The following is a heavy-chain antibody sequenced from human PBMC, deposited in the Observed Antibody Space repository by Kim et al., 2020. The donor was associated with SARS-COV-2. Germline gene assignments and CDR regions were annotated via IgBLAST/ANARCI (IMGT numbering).Heavy chain of an antibody. CDR1: GFSVSSQH. J-gene: IGHJ4*02. CDR2: IYSGGST. CDR3: ARSSGFSSGWYDY. Sequence: GGSLRLSCATSGFSVSSQHMSWVRQAPGKGLEWVSLIYSGGSTYYADSVKGRFTISRDNSKNTLYLQMKSLRAEDTAVYYCARSSGFSSGWYDYWGQGTL. D-gene: IGHD6-19*01. V-gene: IGHV3-53*01.